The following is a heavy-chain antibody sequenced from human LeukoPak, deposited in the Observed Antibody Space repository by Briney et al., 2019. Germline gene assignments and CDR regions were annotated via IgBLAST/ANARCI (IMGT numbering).Heavy chain of an antibody. J-gene: IGHJ4*02. CDR2: MWFGATT. CDR3: SRGRRGSYFQDY. D-gene: IGHD1-26*01. CDR1: GDSISSSNSY. Sequence: SETLSLTCTVSGDSISSSNSYWGWVRQPPGKGLEWIGSMWFGATTSYDPSLKSRVTISIDPSKNQFSLKLSSVTAADTALYYCSRGRRGSYFQDYWGQRTLVTVSS. V-gene: IGHV4-39*07.